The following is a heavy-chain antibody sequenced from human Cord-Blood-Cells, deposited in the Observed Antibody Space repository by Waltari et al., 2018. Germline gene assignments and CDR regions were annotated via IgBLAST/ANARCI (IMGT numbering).Heavy chain of an antibody. D-gene: IGHD2-2*01. CDR3: ARCQPAGAHASSDAFDI. CDR1: GYTFTGYY. J-gene: IGHJ3*02. Sequence: QVQLVQSGAEVTKPGASVKVSCKASGYTFTGYYMHWVRQAPGQGLEWMGWINLNRGGTNYAQNFQGRVTMTRDTTISTAYMELSRLRSDDPAVYYCARCQPAGAHASSDAFDIWGQGTMVTVSS. CDR2: INLNRGGT. V-gene: IGHV1-2*02.